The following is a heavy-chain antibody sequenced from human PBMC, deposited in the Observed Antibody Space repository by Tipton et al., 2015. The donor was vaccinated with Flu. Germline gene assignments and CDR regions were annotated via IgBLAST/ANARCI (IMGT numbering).Heavy chain of an antibody. CDR1: GFTFDDYA. CDR2: ISRNGDTT. J-gene: IGHJ6*02. V-gene: IGHV3-43D*04. CDR3: AKDVQSGPSGYYGMDV. D-gene: IGHD3-10*01. Sequence: SLRLSCAASGFTFDDYAMHWVRQAPGKGLEWVSLISRNGDTTYYAGSVKGRFTISRDDDKDSLHLQMNSLRPEDTALYYCAKDVQSGPSGYYGMDVWGQGTTVTVS.